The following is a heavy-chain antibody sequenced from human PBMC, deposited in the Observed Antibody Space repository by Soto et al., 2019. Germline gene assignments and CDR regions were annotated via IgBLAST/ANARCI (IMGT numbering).Heavy chain of an antibody. Sequence: QVQLVQSGADVKKPGASVKVSCKASGYTFTTYYIHWVRQAPGQGLEWMGIINPSGGSTNYAQRFQGRVTMTSDTSTSTVYMELSRLRTDDTAVYYCARVVVPTTVTTSNWFDPWGQGTLVTVSS. CDR2: INPSGGST. V-gene: IGHV1-46*01. D-gene: IGHD4-17*01. J-gene: IGHJ5*02. CDR3: ARVVVPTTVTTSNWFDP. CDR1: GYTFTTYY.